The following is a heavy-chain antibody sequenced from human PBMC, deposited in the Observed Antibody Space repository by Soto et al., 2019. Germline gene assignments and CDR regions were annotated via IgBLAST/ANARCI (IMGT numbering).Heavy chain of an antibody. J-gene: IGHJ6*02. V-gene: IGHV1-69*06. Sequence: QVQLVQSGAEVKKPESSVKVSCKASGGTFSSYAISWVRQAPGQGLEWMGGIIPIFGTANYAQKFQGRVTITADKSTSTASMEFSSLRSEDTAVFYCARDSGPSCRLYYYYGMDVWGQGTTVTVSS. D-gene: IGHD2-15*01. CDR2: IIPIFGTA. CDR3: ARDSGPSCRLYYYYGMDV. CDR1: GGTFSSYA.